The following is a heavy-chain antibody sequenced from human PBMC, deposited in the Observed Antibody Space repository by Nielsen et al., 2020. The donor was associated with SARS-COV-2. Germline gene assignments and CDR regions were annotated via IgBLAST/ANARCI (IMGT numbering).Heavy chain of an antibody. CDR1: GFTFGDYA. CDR2: IRSKAYGGTT. CDR3: TRDDFWSGYYSY. D-gene: IGHD3-3*01. Sequence: GGSLKTPFTGFGFTFGDYAMRWVRQAPGQGLEWGGFIRSKAYGGTTEYAASVKGRFTISRDDSKSIAYLQMNSLKTEDTAVYYCTRDDFWSGYYSYWGQGTLVTVSS. V-gene: IGHV3-49*04. J-gene: IGHJ4*02.